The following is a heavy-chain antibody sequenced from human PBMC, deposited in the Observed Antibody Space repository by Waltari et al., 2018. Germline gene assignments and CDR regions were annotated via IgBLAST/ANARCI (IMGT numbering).Heavy chain of an antibody. CDR1: GGPISRSSSY. CDR3: ARHNSSSVPIFDY. J-gene: IGHJ4*02. Sequence: QLQLQESRPGLVKPSETLSLTCPVSGGPISRSSSYCGWIRQPPGKGLEWIGSIYYSGSTYYNPSLKSRVTISVDTSKNQFSLKLSSVTAADTAVYYCARHNSSSVPIFDYWGQGTLVTVSS. V-gene: IGHV4-39*07. D-gene: IGHD6-6*01. CDR2: IYYSGST.